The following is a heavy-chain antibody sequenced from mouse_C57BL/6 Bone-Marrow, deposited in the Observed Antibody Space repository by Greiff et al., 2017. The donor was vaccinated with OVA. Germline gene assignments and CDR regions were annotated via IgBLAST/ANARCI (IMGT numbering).Heavy chain of an antibody. CDR2: IYPRSGNT. CDR1: GYTFTSYG. V-gene: IGHV1-81*01. D-gene: IGHD1-1*01. CDR3: ARSSLYYYGSSWGFAY. Sequence: VQLVESGAELARPGASVKLSCKASGYTFTSYGISWVKQRTGQGLEWIGEIYPRSGNTYYNEKFKGKATLTADKSSSTAYMELRSLTSEDSAVYFCARSSLYYYGSSWGFAYWGQGTLVTVSA. J-gene: IGHJ3*01.